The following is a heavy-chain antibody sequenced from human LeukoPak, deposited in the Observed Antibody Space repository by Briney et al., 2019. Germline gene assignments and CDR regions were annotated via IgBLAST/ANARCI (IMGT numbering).Heavy chain of an antibody. CDR3: ARHGSVRSPLGP. CDR1: GGPISSYY. D-gene: IGHD3-10*01. J-gene: IGHJ5*02. V-gene: IGHV4-4*09. Sequence: SETLSLTCTVSGGPISSYYWSWFRQPPGKGRDWIGYIYATGSTNYNPSLKSRVTISVDTSKIQFSLNLRSVTAADTAVYYCARHGSVRSPLGPWGQGTLVTVSS. CDR2: IYATGST.